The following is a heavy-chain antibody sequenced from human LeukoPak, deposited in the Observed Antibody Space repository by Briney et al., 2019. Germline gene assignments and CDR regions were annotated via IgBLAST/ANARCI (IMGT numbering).Heavy chain of an antibody. CDR3: ARGRRIAAAGSHAFDI. D-gene: IGHD6-13*01. J-gene: IGHJ3*02. CDR1: GYTFTSYY. CDR2: INPSGGST. V-gene: IGHV1-46*01. Sequence: ASVKVSCKASGYTFTSYYMHWVRQAPGQGLEWMGIINPSGGSTSYAQKFQGRVTMTRNTSISTAYMELSSLRSEDTAVYYCARGRRIAAAGSHAFDIWGQGTMVTVSS.